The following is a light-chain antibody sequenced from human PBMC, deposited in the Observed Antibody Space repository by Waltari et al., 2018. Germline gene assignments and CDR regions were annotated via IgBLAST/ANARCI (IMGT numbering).Light chain of an antibody. V-gene: IGKV3-20*01. CDR2: AVS. CDR3: QQFGGSPKYT. J-gene: IGKJ2*01. Sequence: EIVLTQSPGTLSFSPGEIATLSFRASQTISNNYLAWYQAKPGQAPRLLIYAVSHRATGIPDRFSGGGSGTDFTLTISRLEPEDFAVYYCQQFGGSPKYTFGQGTKLEIK. CDR1: QTISNNY.